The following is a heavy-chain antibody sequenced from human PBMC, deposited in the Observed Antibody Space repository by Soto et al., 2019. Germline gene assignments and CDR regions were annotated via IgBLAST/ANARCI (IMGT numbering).Heavy chain of an antibody. J-gene: IGHJ5*02. Sequence: LRLSCVASGFTFSNYNMNWVSQAPGKGLEWVSHISGTGVYIDYADAVKGRFTISRDNAKSSVYLQMNSLRAEDTAVYYCAREGALKPFSSWGQGALVTVSS. CDR2: ISGTGVYI. CDR1: GFTFSNYN. V-gene: IGHV3-21*05. CDR3: AREGALKPFSS.